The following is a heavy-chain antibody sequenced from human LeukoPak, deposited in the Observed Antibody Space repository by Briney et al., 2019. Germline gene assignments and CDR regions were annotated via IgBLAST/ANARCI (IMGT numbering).Heavy chain of an antibody. J-gene: IGHJ4*02. Sequence: SVKVSCKASGGTFSSYTISWVRQAPGQGLEWMGRIIPILGIANYAQKFQGRVTITADKSTSTVYMELSSLRSEDTAVYYCATEGLSDYDIPAGFDYWGQGTLATVSS. CDR2: IIPILGIA. D-gene: IGHD3-9*01. V-gene: IGHV1-69*02. CDR1: GGTFSSYT. CDR3: ATEGLSDYDIPAGFDY.